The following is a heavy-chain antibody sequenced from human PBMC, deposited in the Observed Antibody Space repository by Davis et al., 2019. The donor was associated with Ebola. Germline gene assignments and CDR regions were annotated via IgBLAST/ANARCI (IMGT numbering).Heavy chain of an antibody. D-gene: IGHD1-26*01. Sequence: GESLKISCAASGFTFSDYYMSWIRQAPGKGLEWVSYISSSGSTIYYADSVKGRFTISRDNAKNSLYLQMNSLRAEDTAVYYCARGSSPYSGSYYLGYWGQGTLVTASS. CDR1: GFTFSDYY. J-gene: IGHJ4*02. CDR2: ISSSGSTI. V-gene: IGHV3-11*04. CDR3: ARGSSPYSGSYYLGY.